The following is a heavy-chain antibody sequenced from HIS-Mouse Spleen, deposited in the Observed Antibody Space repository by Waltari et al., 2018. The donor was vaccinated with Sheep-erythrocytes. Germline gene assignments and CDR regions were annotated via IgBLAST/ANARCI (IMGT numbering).Heavy chain of an antibody. CDR1: GGSISSSSYY. V-gene: IGHV4-39*02. CDR2: IYYSGST. CDR3: ARDTNWGGDAFDI. Sequence: QLQLQESGPGLVKPSETLSLTCTVSGGSISSSSYYWGWIRQPPGKGLEWIGGIYYSGSTYYNPSLKSRVTISVDTSKNQFSLKLSSVTAADTAVYYCARDTNWGGDAFDIWGQGTMVTVSS. J-gene: IGHJ3*02. D-gene: IGHD7-27*01.